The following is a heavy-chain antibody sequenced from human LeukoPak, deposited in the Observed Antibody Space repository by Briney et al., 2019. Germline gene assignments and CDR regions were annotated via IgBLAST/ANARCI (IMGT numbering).Heavy chain of an antibody. D-gene: IGHD3-10*01. Sequence: KTSETLSLTCTVSGGSISNTNYYWAWIRQPPGRGLEWIGSIYYTGTTFDNPSLKSRVTLSVDTSKNQFSLKLSSVTAADTAVYYCARLPVYEWFGELKGYFDYWGQGTLVTVSS. V-gene: IGHV4-39*07. J-gene: IGHJ4*02. CDR2: IYYTGTT. CDR1: GGSISNTNYY. CDR3: ARLPVYEWFGELKGYFDY.